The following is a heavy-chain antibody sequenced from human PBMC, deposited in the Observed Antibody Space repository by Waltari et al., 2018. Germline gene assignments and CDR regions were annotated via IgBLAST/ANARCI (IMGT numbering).Heavy chain of an antibody. V-gene: IGHV1-69*01. D-gene: IGHD6-19*01. Sequence: QVQLVQSGAGGQKPGSSVKVACKAFGGTVRSYAIGGVRQAPGQGLEWMGGIIPIFGTANYAQKIQGRVTTTADESTSLAYMELSSLRAEDAAVYYCARDDGYSSGWRGDYWGQGTLVTVSS. CDR3: ARDDGYSSGWRGDY. CDR1: GGTVRSYA. CDR2: IIPIFGTA. J-gene: IGHJ4*02.